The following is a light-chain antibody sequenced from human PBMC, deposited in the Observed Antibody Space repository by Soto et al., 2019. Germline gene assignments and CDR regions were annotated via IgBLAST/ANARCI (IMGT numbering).Light chain of an antibody. CDR1: SSDVGGYNY. CDR2: EGS. V-gene: IGLV2-8*01. Sequence: QSALTQPPSASGSPGQSVTISCTGTSSDVGGYNYVSWYQQHPGKAPKLMIYEGSKRPSGVSNRFSGSKSGNAASLTISGLQAEAEADYHCCSYAGESTVTFGGGTKLTVL. CDR3: CSYAGESTVT. J-gene: IGLJ2*01.